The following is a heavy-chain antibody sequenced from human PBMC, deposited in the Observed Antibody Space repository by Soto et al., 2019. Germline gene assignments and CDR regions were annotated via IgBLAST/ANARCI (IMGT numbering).Heavy chain of an antibody. J-gene: IGHJ4*01. CDR1: GDSISTYY. V-gene: IGHV4-59*01. Sequence: LSLTCDVSGDSISTYYWSWIRQPPGKGLEWIGYVYYSGSTLYNPSLESRVTLSIDMSKKQVSLKLNSVIAADTAVYYCARTRMIESWIDYWGQGTLVTVSS. CDR2: VYYSGST. CDR3: ARTRMIESWIDY. D-gene: IGHD2-21*01.